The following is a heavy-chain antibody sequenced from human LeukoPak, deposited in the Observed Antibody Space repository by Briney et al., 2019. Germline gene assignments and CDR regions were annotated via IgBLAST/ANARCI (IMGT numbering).Heavy chain of an antibody. Sequence: PGGSLRLSCAASGFTFDDYAMHWVRQAPGKGLEWVSGISWNSGSIGYADFVKGRFTISRDNAKNSLYLQMNSLRAEDTALYYCAKDPGGNSDYYYGMDVWGQGTTVTVSS. V-gene: IGHV3-9*01. CDR3: AKDPGGNSDYYYGMDV. D-gene: IGHD4-23*01. CDR1: GFTFDDYA. CDR2: ISWNSGSI. J-gene: IGHJ6*02.